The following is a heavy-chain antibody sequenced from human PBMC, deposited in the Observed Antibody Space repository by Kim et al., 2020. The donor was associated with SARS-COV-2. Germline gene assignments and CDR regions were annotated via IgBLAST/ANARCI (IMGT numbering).Heavy chain of an antibody. CDR3: ARTNHYYYYGMDV. Sequence: HPSLKSRVTISVDPSKNQFSLKLSSVTAADPAVYYCARTNHYYYYGMDVWGQGTTVTVSS. V-gene: IGHV4-4*09. J-gene: IGHJ6*02.